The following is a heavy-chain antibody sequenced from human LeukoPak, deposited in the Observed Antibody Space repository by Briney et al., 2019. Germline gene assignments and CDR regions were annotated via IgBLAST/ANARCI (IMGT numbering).Heavy chain of an antibody. V-gene: IGHV3-23*01. J-gene: IGHJ4*02. CDR1: GFTFSSYA. D-gene: IGHD6-13*01. CDR3: AKDRYSSSWYFDY. Sequence: GGSLRLSCAASGFTFSSYAMSWVRQAPGKGLEWVSAISGSGGSTYYADSVKGRFTTSRDNSKNTLYLQMNSLRAEDTAVYYCAKDRYSSSWYFDYWGQGTLVTVSS. CDR2: ISGSGGST.